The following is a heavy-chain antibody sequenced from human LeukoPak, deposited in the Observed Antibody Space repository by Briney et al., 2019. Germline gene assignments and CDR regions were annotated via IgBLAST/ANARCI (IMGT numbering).Heavy chain of an antibody. CDR3: ARQGDCSSTSCYVNWFDP. V-gene: IGHV5-51*01. J-gene: IGHJ5*02. CDR1: GYSFTNYW. CDR2: IFPGDSDT. D-gene: IGHD2-2*01. Sequence: GESLKISCKGSGYSFTNYWIGWVRQMPGKGLEWMGIIFPGDSDTRYSPSFQGQVTISADKSISTAYLQWSSLKASDTAMYYCARQGDCSSTSCYVNWFDPWGQGTLVTVSS.